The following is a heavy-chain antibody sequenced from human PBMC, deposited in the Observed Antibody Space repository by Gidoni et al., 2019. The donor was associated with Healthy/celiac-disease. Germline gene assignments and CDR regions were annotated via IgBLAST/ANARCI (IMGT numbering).Heavy chain of an antibody. V-gene: IGHV4-34*01. CDR2: INHSGST. CDR1: GGSFSGYY. J-gene: IGHJ4*02. Sequence: QVQLQQWGAGLLKPSETLSLTCAVYGGSFSGYYWSWIRQPPGKGLEWIGEINHSGSTNYNPSLKSRVTISVDTSKNQFSLKLSSVTAADTAVYYCARGPGGGVPRNWGQGTLVTVSS. D-gene: IGHD3-10*01. CDR3: ARGPGGGVPRN.